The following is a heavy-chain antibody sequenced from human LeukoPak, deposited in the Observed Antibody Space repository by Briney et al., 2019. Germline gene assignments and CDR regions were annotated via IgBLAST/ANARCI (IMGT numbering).Heavy chain of an antibody. CDR1: GGSISSSH. D-gene: IGHD1-26*01. J-gene: IGHJ4*02. CDR3: ARGGSGTYYHY. CDR2: VFYSGST. V-gene: IGHV4-59*01. Sequence: SETLSLTCTVSGGSISSSHWTWIRQPPGKGLEWIGYVFYSGSTNYNPSLKSRVTISIGTAKDRFSLRLTSVTAADTAVYYCARGGSGTYYHYWGQGTLVTVSS.